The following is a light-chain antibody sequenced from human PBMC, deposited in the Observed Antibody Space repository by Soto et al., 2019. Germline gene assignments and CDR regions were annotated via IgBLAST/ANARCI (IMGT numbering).Light chain of an antibody. J-gene: IGLJ1*01. V-gene: IGLV1-44*01. CDR2: GNN. CDR3: AAWDDSLKGV. Sequence: QSVLTQPPSASGTPGQRVTISCSGSNSNIGSNTVDWYQQLPGTAPKLLIYGNNQRPSGVPDRFSGSKSGTSASLAISGLQSEYEADYYCAAWDDSLKGVFGTGTKLTVL. CDR1: NSNIGSNT.